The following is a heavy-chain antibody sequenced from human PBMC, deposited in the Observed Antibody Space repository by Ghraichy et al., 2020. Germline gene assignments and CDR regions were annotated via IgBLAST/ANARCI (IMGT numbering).Heavy chain of an antibody. J-gene: IGHJ6*03. V-gene: IGHV3-11*01. CDR3: ARDHEYSYGRTYYYYYMDV. CDR1: GFTFSDYY. CDR2: ISSSGSTI. D-gene: IGHD5-18*01. Sequence: GGSLRLSCAASGFTFSDYYMSWIRQAPGKGLEWVSYISSSGSTIYYADSVKGRFTISRDNAKNSLYLQMNSLRAEDTAVYYCARDHEYSYGRTYYYYYMDVWGKGTTVTVSS.